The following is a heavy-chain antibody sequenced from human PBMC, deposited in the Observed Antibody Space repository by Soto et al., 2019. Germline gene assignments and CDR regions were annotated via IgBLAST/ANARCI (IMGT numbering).Heavy chain of an antibody. J-gene: IGHJ6*02. CDR2: ILPIFGTI. D-gene: IGHD7-27*01. CDR1: GGTFNTYN. V-gene: IGHV1-69*01. CDR3: ARDETGDSYYYYYGMDV. Sequence: QVQLVQSGAEVKKPGSSVKVSCKASGGTFNTYNINWVRQAPGQGLEWMGGILPIFGTINYAQRFQGRVTITADDSTSTAYMELSSLRSEDTAVYYCARDETGDSYYYYYGMDVWGQGTTVTVTS.